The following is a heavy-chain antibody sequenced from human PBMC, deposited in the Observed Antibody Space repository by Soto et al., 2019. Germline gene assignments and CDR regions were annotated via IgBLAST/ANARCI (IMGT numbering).Heavy chain of an antibody. CDR3: AKGIGGSGIIVGPNWFDP. D-gene: IGHD3-10*01. CDR1: GFTFSSYA. V-gene: IGHV3-23*01. CDR2: ISGSGGST. Sequence: GGSLRLSCAASGFTFSSYAMSWVRQAPGKGLEWVSAISGSGGSTYYADSVKGRFTISRDNSKNTLYLQMNSLRAEDTAVYYCAKGIGGSGIIVGPNWFDPWGQGTLVTVSS. J-gene: IGHJ5*02.